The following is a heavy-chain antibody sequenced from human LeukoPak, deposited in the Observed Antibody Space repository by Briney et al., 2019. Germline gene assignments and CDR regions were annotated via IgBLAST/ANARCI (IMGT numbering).Heavy chain of an antibody. Sequence: GGSLRLSCAASGFTFSSYAMHWVRQAPGKGLEWVAVMSFDGRNTYYADSVKGRFTISRDNSKNTLYLQMNSLRAEDTAVYYCAKAYYNSGSYYSFDYWGQGTLVTVSS. CDR3: AKAYYNSGSYYSFDY. V-gene: IGHV3-30*04. J-gene: IGHJ4*02. CDR2: MSFDGRNT. CDR1: GFTFSSYA. D-gene: IGHD3-10*01.